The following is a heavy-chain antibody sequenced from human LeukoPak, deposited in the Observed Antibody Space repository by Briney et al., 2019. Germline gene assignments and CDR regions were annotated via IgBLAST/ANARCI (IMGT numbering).Heavy chain of an antibody. D-gene: IGHD6-19*01. CDR3: ARGGSSTGCQDY. CDR1: GGTFSSYA. CDR2: IIPILGIA. J-gene: IGHJ4*02. V-gene: IGHV1-69*04. Sequence: GSSVKVSCKASGGTFSSYAISWVRQAPGQGLEWMGRIIPILGIANYAQKFQGRVTITADKSTSTAYMELSSLRSEDTAVYYCARGGSSTGCQDYWGQGTLVTVSS.